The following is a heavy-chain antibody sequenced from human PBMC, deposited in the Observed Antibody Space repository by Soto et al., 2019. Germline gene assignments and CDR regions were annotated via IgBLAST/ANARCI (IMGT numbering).Heavy chain of an antibody. CDR2: IYYSGST. Sequence: TLSLTCTVSGGSISSYYWSWIRQPPGKGLEWIGYIYYSGSTNYNPSLKSRVTISVDTSKNQFSLKLSSVTAADTAVYYCARRYGTTFDYWGQGTLVTVSS. D-gene: IGHD1-7*01. J-gene: IGHJ4*02. CDR1: GGSISSYY. V-gene: IGHV4-59*01. CDR3: ARRYGTTFDY.